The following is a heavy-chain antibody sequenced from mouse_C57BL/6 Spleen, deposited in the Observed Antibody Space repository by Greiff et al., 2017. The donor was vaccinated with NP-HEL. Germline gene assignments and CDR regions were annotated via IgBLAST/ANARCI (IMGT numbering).Heavy chain of an antibody. CDR3: ARGDVYYAMDY. Sequence: DVMLVESGGGLVKPGGSLKLSCAASGFTFSDYGMHWVRQAPEKGLEWVAYISSGSSTIYYADTVKGRFTISRDNAKNTLFLQMTSLRSEDTAMYYCARGDVYYAMDYWGQGTSVTVSS. CDR2: ISSGSSTI. J-gene: IGHJ4*01. V-gene: IGHV5-17*01. CDR1: GFTFSDYG.